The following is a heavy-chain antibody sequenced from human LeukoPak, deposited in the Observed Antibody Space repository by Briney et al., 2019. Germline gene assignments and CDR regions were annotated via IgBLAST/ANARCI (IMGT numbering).Heavy chain of an antibody. D-gene: IGHD1-26*01. J-gene: IGHJ3*02. Sequence: GGSLRLSCSGSGFTFRRHNMHWVRQAPGKGLEYVSAISYNGDSTYYVDSVKGRFTISRDNSKNTLDLQMSSLRPEDTAVYYCVSDRETQEQIWDPGTLVTVSS. CDR1: GFTFRRHN. V-gene: IGHV3-64D*09. CDR2: ISYNGDST. CDR3: VSDRETQEQI.